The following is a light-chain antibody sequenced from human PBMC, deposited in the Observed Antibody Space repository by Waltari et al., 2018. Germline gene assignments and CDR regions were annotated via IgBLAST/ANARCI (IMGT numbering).Light chain of an antibody. Sequence: QSALTQPASVSVSPGQSLTLSCPGSKISDASYNLFSWYQQNPGKAPKLIIYEVNKRPSGVSYRFSGSKSGNTASLTISGLQADDEADYYCCSYAGTSIYVFGTGTKVTV. CDR3: CSYAGTSIYV. CDR1: KISDASYNL. V-gene: IGLV2-23*02. J-gene: IGLJ1*01. CDR2: EVN.